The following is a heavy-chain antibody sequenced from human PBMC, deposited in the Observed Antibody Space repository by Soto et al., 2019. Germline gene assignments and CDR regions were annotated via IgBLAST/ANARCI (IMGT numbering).Heavy chain of an antibody. CDR1: GGSISSGDYY. CDR3: AREVVLPQFYYYYGMDV. D-gene: IGHD2-15*01. CDR2: IYYSGST. Sequence: SETLSLTCTVSGGSISSGDYYWSWIRQPPGKGLEWIGYIYYSGSTYYNPSLKSRVTISVDTPKNQFSLKLSSVTAADTAVYYCAREVVLPQFYYYYGMDVWGQGTTVTVSS. V-gene: IGHV4-30-4*01. J-gene: IGHJ6*02.